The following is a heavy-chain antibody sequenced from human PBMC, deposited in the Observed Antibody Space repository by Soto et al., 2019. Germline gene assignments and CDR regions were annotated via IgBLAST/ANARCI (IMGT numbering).Heavy chain of an antibody. D-gene: IGHD5-12*01. J-gene: IGHJ6*02. CDR3: VRREIVATIPYYYYYGMDV. Sequence: PGEYLKISCKGSGYSFTSYWISWVRQMPGKGLEWKGRIDPSNSYTNYSPSFQGHVTISADKSINTAYLQWSSLKASDTAMYYCVRREIVATIPYYYYYGMDVWGQGTTVTVSS. CDR1: GYSFTSYW. CDR2: IDPSNSYT. V-gene: IGHV5-10-1*01.